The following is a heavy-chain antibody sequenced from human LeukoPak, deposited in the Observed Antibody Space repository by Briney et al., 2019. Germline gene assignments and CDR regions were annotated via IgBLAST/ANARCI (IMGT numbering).Heavy chain of an antibody. Sequence: SETLSLTCTVSGGSISSSSYYWGWIRQPPGKWLEWIGSIYYSGSTYYNPSLKSRVTISVDTSKNQFSLKLSPVTAADTAVYYCARFSYGFSLAYWGQGTLVTVSS. CDR1: GGSISSSSYY. J-gene: IGHJ4*02. D-gene: IGHD5-18*01. CDR2: IYYSGST. V-gene: IGHV4-39*01. CDR3: ARFSYGFSLAY.